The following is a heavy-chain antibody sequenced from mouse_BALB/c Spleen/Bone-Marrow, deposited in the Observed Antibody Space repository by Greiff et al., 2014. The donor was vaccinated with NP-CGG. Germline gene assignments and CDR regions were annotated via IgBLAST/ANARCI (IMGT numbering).Heavy chain of an antibody. V-gene: IGHV1-14*01. CDR3: ARGGYYGTSLYWYFDV. J-gene: IGHJ1*01. CDR1: GYTFTSYV. Sequence: EVHLVESGPELVKPGASVKMSCKASGYTFTSYVIHWVKQKPGQGLEWTGYINPYNDGTKYNEKFKGKATLTSDKSSSTAYMELSSLTSEDSAVYNCARGGYYGTSLYWYFDVWGAGTTVTVSS. D-gene: IGHD1-1*01. CDR2: INPYNDGT.